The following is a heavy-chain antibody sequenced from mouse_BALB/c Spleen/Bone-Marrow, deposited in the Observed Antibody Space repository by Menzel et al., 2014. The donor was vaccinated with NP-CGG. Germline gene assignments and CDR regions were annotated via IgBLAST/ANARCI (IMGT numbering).Heavy chain of an antibody. D-gene: IGHD1-1*01. CDR1: GYAFSNSW. J-gene: IGHJ2*01. CDR3: ARSYYGSSYYFDY. CDR2: IYPGDGDT. V-gene: IGHV1-82*01. Sequence: VQLQESGPELVKPGASVKISCKASGYAFSNSWMNWVKQRPGQGLEWIGRIYPGDGDTNYNGKFKGKATLTADKSSSTAYTQLSSLTFVDSAVYFCARSYYGSSYYFDYWGQGTTLTVSS.